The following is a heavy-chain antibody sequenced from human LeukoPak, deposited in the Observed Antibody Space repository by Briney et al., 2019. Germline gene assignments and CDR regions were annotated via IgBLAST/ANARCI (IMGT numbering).Heavy chain of an antibody. CDR1: GFTFSNAW. CDR2: IKSKTDGGTT. CDR3: TTGSITMVRPMVDV. Sequence: GGSLRLSCAASGFTFSNAWMRWVRQAPGKGLKWVGRIKSKTDGGTTDYAAPVKGRFTISRDDSKNTLYLQMNSLKTEDTDVYYCTTGSITMVRPMVDVWRKGTTVTVSP. J-gene: IGHJ6*01. D-gene: IGHD3-10*01. V-gene: IGHV3-15*01.